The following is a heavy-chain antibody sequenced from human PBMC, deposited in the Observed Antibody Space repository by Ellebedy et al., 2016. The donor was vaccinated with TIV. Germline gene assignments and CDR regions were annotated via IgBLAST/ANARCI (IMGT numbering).Heavy chain of an antibody. D-gene: IGHD2-15*01. V-gene: IGHV5-51*01. CDR2: IYPSDSDT. J-gene: IGHJ6*02. CDR1: GYNFNTYW. Sequence: GESLKISCTASGYNFNTYWIAWVRSTPEKGLEWMGTIYPSDSDTRYSPSFQGQVTISAVKSITTAYLQWSGLKASDTATYYCARRGANFRRGSCYDQGGMDVWGQGTTVIVSS. CDR3: ARRGANFRRGSCYDQGGMDV.